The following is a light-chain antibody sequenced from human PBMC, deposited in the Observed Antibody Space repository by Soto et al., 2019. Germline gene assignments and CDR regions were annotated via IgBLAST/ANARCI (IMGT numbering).Light chain of an antibody. CDR3: QQRRNWPLT. Sequence: EIVLTQSPATLSLSPGERATLSCRASQSVSSYFAWYQQKPGQAPRLLFYDASNRATGIPARFSGSGSGTDFTLTISSLETEDFAVYYCQQRRNWPLTFGQGTRLEVK. J-gene: IGKJ5*01. CDR1: QSVSSY. V-gene: IGKV3-11*01. CDR2: DAS.